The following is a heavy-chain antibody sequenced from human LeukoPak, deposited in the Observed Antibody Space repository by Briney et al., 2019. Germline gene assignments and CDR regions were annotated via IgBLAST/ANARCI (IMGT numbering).Heavy chain of an antibody. CDR1: GGSISSGSYY. CDR2: IYTSGST. D-gene: IGHD6-13*01. CDR3: ARRGVKQQLYYWFDP. V-gene: IGHV4-61*02. Sequence: SETLSLTCTVSGGSISSGSYYWSWIRQPAGKGLEWIGRIYTSGSTNYNPSLKSRVTISVDTSKNQFSLKLSSVTAADTAVYYCARRGVKQQLYYWFDPWGQGTLVTVSS. J-gene: IGHJ5*02.